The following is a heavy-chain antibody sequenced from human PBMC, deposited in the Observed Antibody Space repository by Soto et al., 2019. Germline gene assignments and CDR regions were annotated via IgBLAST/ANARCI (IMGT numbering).Heavy chain of an antibody. CDR3: AKTFLARYCSSSICYDPADYFDY. V-gene: IGHV3-23*01. CDR1: GFTFNNYA. D-gene: IGHD2-2*01. CDR2: INNGGDNI. J-gene: IGHJ4*02. Sequence: GGSLRLSCAASGFTFNNYAMSWVRQAPEKGLEWVSRINNGGDNINYADSVKGRFTISRDNSKSTLYLQMNSLRAEDTAVYYCAKTFLARYCSSSICYDPADYFDYWGQGTLVTVSS.